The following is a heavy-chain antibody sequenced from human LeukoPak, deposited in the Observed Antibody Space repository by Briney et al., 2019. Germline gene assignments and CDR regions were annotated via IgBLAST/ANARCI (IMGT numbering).Heavy chain of an antibody. D-gene: IGHD3-22*01. Sequence: GGSLRLSCAASGFTFSSYWMTWVRQAPGKGLEWVANIRQDGSEKYYVDSVKGRFTISRDNAKDSLYLQMSSLRAEDTAVYYCAWDLPYYSDSSDYYYDAFDMWGQGTMVTVSS. J-gene: IGHJ3*02. V-gene: IGHV3-7*01. CDR2: IRQDGSEK. CDR3: AWDLPYYSDSSDYYYDAFDM. CDR1: GFTFSSYW.